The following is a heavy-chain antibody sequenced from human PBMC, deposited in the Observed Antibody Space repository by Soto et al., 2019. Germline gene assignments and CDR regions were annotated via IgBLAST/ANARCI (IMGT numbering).Heavy chain of an antibody. V-gene: IGHV4-4*07. CDR1: GGSISSYY. CDR3: ARDGGTYGSGSYFY. J-gene: IGHJ4*02. D-gene: IGHD3-10*01. Sequence: TSETLSLTCTVSGGSISSYYWSWIRQPAGKGLEWIGRIYTSGSTNYNPSLKSRVTMSVDTSKNQFSLKLSSVTAADTAVYYCARDGGTYGSGSYFYWGQGTLVTVSS. CDR2: IYTSGST.